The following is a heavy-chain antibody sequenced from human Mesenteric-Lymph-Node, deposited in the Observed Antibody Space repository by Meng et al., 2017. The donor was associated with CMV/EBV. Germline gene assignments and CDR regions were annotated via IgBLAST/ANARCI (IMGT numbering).Heavy chain of an antibody. CDR1: GGSISSDGYY. CDR2: IYYSGNT. CDR3: ARSYYDFWSGNYIANWFDP. J-gene: IGHJ5*02. V-gene: IGHV4-31*03. D-gene: IGHD3-3*01. Sequence: SETLSLTCTVSGGSISSDGYYWSWIRQHPGKGLEWIGYIYYSGNTYYNPSLKSRVTISVDTSKNQFSLKLSSVTAADTAVYYCARSYYDFWSGNYIANWFDPWGQGTLVTVSS.